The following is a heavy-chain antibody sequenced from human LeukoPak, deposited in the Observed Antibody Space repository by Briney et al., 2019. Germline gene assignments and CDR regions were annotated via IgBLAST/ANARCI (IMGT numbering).Heavy chain of an antibody. CDR3: AKDPYYDILTGCAFDI. CDR2: VSGSGGST. Sequence: PGGSLRPSCAASGFTFSSYAMSWVRQAPWKGLEWVSAVSGSGGSTYYADSVKGRFTISRDNSKNTLYLQMNSLRAEDTAVYYCAKDPYYDILTGCAFDIWGQGTMVTVSS. V-gene: IGHV3-23*01. J-gene: IGHJ3*02. D-gene: IGHD3-9*01. CDR1: GFTFSSYA.